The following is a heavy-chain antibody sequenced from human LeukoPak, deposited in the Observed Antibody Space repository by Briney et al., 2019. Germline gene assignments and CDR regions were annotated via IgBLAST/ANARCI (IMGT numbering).Heavy chain of an antibody. CDR2: ISWRSDGI. J-gene: IGHJ4*02. Sequence: LSLTCIVSAGSTRGYYWSWIRQPPGKGLEWVSGISWRSDGIGYADSVRGRFTISRDNAKNSLYLQMNSLRAEDTAVYYCARVKSGYSYGSVFDYWGQGTLVTVSS. CDR3: ARVKSGYSYGSVFDY. D-gene: IGHD5-18*01. CDR1: AGSTRGYY. V-gene: IGHV3-9*02.